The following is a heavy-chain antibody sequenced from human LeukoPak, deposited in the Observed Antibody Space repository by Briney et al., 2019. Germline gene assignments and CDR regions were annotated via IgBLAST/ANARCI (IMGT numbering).Heavy chain of an antibody. V-gene: IGHV3-11*04. D-gene: IGHD3-9*01. CDR3: ARDRILTGYGNDAFDI. Sequence: GGSLRLSCAASGFTFSDYYMSWIRQAPGKGLEWVSYISSSGSTIYYADSVKGRFTISRDNAKNTLYLQMNSLRAEDTAVYYCARDRILTGYGNDAFDIWGQGTMVTVSS. CDR2: ISSSGSTI. CDR1: GFTFSDYY. J-gene: IGHJ3*02.